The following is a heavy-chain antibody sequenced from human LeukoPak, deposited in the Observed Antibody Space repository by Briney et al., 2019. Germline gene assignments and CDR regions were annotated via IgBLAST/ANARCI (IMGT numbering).Heavy chain of an antibody. CDR1: GFTFSSYS. Sequence: PGGSLRLSCAASGFTFSSYSMNWVRQAPGKGLEWVADIKQDGIEKYYVDSVKGRFTISRDNAKNSLYLQMNSLRAEDTAVYYCARDNYYDSSGYPFPFDYWGQGTLVTVSS. D-gene: IGHD3-22*01. V-gene: IGHV3-7*01. CDR2: IKQDGIEK. J-gene: IGHJ4*02. CDR3: ARDNYYDSSGYPFPFDY.